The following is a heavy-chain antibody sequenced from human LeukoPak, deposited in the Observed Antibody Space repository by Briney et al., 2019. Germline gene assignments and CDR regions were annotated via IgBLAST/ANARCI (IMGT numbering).Heavy chain of an antibody. CDR3: ASYLTSIPSGTDV. CDR1: GFTFSSYW. D-gene: IGHD2/OR15-2a*01. V-gene: IGHV3-74*01. J-gene: IGHJ6*02. CDR2: ISTDGSSR. Sequence: QSGGSLRLSCAASGFTFSSYWMHWLRQEPRKGLVWVSRISTDGSSRSYADSVRGRFTISRDNGKNTLYLQMNSLRAEDTAVYYCASYLTSIPSGTDVWGQGATVTVSS.